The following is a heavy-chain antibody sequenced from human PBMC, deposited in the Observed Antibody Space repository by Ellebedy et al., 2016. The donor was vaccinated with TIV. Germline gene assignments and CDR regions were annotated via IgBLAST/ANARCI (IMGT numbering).Heavy chain of an antibody. CDR2: IKGDGSER. CDR3: ARESPGWAVAVF. J-gene: IGHJ4*02. Sequence: PGGSLRLSCSASGFMFSTYWMIWIRQAPGKGLEWVANIKGDGSERNYMDSVKGRFIISRDNAERSLSLEMNGLRGEDTAVYYCARESPGWAVAVFWGQGTQVTVSS. CDR1: GFMFSTYW. V-gene: IGHV3-7*01. D-gene: IGHD6-19*01.